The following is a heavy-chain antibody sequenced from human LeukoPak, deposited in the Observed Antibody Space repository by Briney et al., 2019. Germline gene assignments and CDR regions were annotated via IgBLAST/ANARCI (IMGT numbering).Heavy chain of an antibody. Sequence: GGSLRLSCAASGFTVSSNYMSWVRQAPGTGLEWVSIIYDIGSTYYADSVKGRFTISRDNSQNTLYLQLNSLRAEDTAVYYCARTAVTPGSSDAFDIWGQGTMVTVS. CDR1: GFTVSSNY. D-gene: IGHD4-17*01. V-gene: IGHV3-53*01. J-gene: IGHJ3*02. CDR3: ARTAVTPGSSDAFDI. CDR2: IYDIGST.